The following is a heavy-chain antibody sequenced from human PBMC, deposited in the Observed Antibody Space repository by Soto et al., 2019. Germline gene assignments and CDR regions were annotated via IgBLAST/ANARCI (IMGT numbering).Heavy chain of an antibody. CDR1: GGTFSSYA. V-gene: IGHV1-69*13. Sequence: GASVKVSCKASGGTFSSYAISWVRQAPGQGLEWMGGIIPIFGTANYAQKFQGRVTITADESTSTAYMELSSLRSEDTAVYYCARVTFDGSGSYSYYYYYGMDVWGQGTTVTVAS. J-gene: IGHJ6*02. CDR3: ARVTFDGSGSYSYYYYYGMDV. CDR2: IIPIFGTA. D-gene: IGHD3-10*01.